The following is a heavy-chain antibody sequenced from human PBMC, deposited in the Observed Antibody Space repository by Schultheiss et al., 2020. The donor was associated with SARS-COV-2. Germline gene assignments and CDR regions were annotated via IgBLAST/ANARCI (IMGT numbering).Heavy chain of an antibody. CDR3: ARDRVPVGTPPYYGMAV. V-gene: IGHV3-21*01. Sequence: GGSLRLSCEASEFTFSSYGMNWVRQAPGKGLEWVSSISTRSSYIFYADSVKGRFTISRDNAKNSLFLQMNSLRVEDTAVYYCARDRVPVGTPPYYGMAVWGQGTTVTVSS. D-gene: IGHD2-2*01. CDR1: EFTFSSYG. CDR2: ISTRSSYI. J-gene: IGHJ6*02.